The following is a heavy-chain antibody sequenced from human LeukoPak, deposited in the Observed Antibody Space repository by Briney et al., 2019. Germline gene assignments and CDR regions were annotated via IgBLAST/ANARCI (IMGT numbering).Heavy chain of an antibody. CDR2: IRYDGSNK. D-gene: IGHD3-9*01. J-gene: IGHJ4*02. CDR3: ARDSDLTYYDILTGYLGTFDY. CDR1: GFTFSSYG. Sequence: GGSLRLSCAASGFTFSSYGMHWVRQAPGKGLEWVAFIRYDGSNKYYADSVKGRFTISRDNSKNTLYLQMNSLRAEDTAVYYCARDSDLTYYDILTGYLGTFDYWGQGTLVTVSS. V-gene: IGHV3-30*02.